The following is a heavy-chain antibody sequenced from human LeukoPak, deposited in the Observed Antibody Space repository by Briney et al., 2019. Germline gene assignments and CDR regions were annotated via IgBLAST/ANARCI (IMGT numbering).Heavy chain of an antibody. CDR2: MNPNSGNT. D-gene: IGHD1-1*01. Sequence: GASVKVSCKASGYTFTSYDINWVRQATGQGLGWMGWMNPNSGNTGYAQKFQGRVTITRNTSISTAYMEMSSLRSEDTAVYYCTRGQLNWFDTWGQGAVVTVSS. CDR3: TRGQLNWFDT. CDR1: GYTFTSYD. J-gene: IGHJ5*02. V-gene: IGHV1-8*03.